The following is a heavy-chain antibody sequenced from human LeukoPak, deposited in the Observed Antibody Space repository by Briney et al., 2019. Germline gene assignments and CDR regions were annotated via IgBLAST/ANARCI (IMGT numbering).Heavy chain of an antibody. CDR1: GFTFSSCG. Sequence: GGSLRLSCAASGFTFSSCGMHWVRQAPGKGLEWVAVIWYDGSNKYYADSVKGRFTISRDNSKNTLYLQMNSLRAEDTAVYYCARYSHYYDSSGHTRDAFDIWGQGTMVTVSS. CDR3: ARYSHYYDSSGHTRDAFDI. D-gene: IGHD3-22*01. V-gene: IGHV3-33*01. J-gene: IGHJ3*02. CDR2: IWYDGSNK.